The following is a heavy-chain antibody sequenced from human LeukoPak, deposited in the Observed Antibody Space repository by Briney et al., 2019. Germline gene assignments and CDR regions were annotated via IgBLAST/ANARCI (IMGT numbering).Heavy chain of an antibody. Sequence: SETLSLTYAVYGGSFSGHYWSWIRQPPGKGLEWIGEINHSGSTNYNPSLKSRVTILVDTSKNQFSLKLSSVTAADTAVYYCAREVQHYAGSVYDHDAFDIWGQGTMVTVSS. J-gene: IGHJ3*02. CDR2: INHSGST. CDR1: GGSFSGHY. V-gene: IGHV4-34*01. D-gene: IGHD3-22*01. CDR3: AREVQHYAGSVYDHDAFDI.